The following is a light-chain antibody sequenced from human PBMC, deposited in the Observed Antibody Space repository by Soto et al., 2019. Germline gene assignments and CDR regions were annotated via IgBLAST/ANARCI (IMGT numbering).Light chain of an antibody. V-gene: IGLV2-8*01. CDR1: SSDVGAYKY. Sequence: ALTQPPSASESPGQSVTISCTGTSSDVGAYKYVSWYQQYPGKAPKLMIYEVTKRPSGVPDRFSGSKSGNTASLTVSGLQAEDEADYYCTSYVGNDIWVFGGGTKLTVL. CDR3: TSYVGNDIWV. J-gene: IGLJ3*02. CDR2: EVT.